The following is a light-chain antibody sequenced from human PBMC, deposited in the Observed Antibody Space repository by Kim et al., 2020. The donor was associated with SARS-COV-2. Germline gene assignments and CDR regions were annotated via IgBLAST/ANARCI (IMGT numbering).Light chain of an antibody. CDR1: ELDYKY. J-gene: IGLJ2*01. CDR2: QDD. Sequence: SVSHGQTASITCSGDELDYKYTSWYQQKPGLSPMLVIFQDDKRPSGIPERFSGSNSGNTATLTISGTQAMDEADYFCQAWDSSTVLFGGGTQLTVL. V-gene: IGLV3-1*01. CDR3: QAWDSSTVL.